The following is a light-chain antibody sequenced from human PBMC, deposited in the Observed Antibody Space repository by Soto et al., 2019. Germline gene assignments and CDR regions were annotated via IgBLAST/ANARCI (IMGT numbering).Light chain of an antibody. Sequence: QSVLTQPPSASGTPGQRVTISCSGSSSNNGSNTVSWYQHLPGTAPKLLIYFNNQRPSGVPDRFSGSKSGTSASLAISGLQSEDEADYYCATWDDSLTAFYVFGTGTKLTVL. CDR1: SSNNGSNT. J-gene: IGLJ1*01. V-gene: IGLV1-44*01. CDR2: FNN. CDR3: ATWDDSLTAFYV.